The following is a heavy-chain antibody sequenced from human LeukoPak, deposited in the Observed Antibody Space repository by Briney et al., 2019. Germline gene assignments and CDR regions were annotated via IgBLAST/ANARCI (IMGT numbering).Heavy chain of an antibody. J-gene: IGHJ4*02. V-gene: IGHV3-9*01. CDR1: GFTFDDYA. CDR2: ISWNSGSI. CDR3: AKSGYGSGSYTYYFDY. Sequence: GGSLRLSCAASGFTFDDYAMHWVRQAPGKGLEWVSGISWNSGSIGYADSVKGRFTISRDNAKNSLYLQMNSLRAEDTAVYYCAKSGYGSGSYTYYFDYWGQGTLVTVSS. D-gene: IGHD3-10*01.